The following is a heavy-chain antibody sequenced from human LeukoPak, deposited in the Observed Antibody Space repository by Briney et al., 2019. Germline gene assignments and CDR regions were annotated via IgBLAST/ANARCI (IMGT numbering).Heavy chain of an antibody. Sequence: GESLQISCKGSGYSFTTYWIGWVRQMPGKGLEWMGIIYPGDSDTRYSPSFQGQVTISADKSISTAYLQWSSLKASDTAMYYCARPPPTYYYDSSASYDAFDIWGQGTMVTVSS. CDR1: GYSFTTYW. D-gene: IGHD3-22*01. CDR3: ARPPPTYYYDSSASYDAFDI. V-gene: IGHV5-51*01. J-gene: IGHJ3*02. CDR2: IYPGDSDT.